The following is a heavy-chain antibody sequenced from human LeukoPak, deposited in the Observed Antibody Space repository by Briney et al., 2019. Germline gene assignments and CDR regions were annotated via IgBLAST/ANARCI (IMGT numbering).Heavy chain of an antibody. CDR2: IHHSGVT. J-gene: IGHJ4*02. CDR3: ARGGYKDF. V-gene: IGHV4-4*02. CDR1: GASISSDSW. Sequence: SGTLSLTCAVSGASISSDSWWNWVRQPPGKGLEWIAEIHHSGVTNYNPSLKSRVPISIEKSENQFSLKLNSVTAAATAVYYCARGGYKDFWGQRTLVTVSS. D-gene: IGHD3-10*01.